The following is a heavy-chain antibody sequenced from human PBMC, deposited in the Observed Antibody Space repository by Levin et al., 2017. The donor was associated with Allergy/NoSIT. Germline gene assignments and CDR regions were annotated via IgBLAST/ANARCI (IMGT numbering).Heavy chain of an antibody. V-gene: IGHV5-51*01. CDR3: ARGRYAPIREAAAGTSGGNWFDP. J-gene: IGHJ5*02. D-gene: IGHD6-13*01. CDR2: IYPGDSDT. CDR1: GYSFTSYW. Sequence: GESLKISCKGSGYSFTSYWIGWVRQMPGKGLEWMGIIYPGDSDTRYSPSFQGQVTISADKSISTAYLQWSSLKASDTAMYYCARGRYAPIREAAAGTSGGNWFDPWGQGTLVTVSS.